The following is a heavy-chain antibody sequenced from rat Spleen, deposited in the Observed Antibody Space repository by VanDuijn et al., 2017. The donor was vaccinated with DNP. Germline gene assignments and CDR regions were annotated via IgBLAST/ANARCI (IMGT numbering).Heavy chain of an antibody. CDR3: ASGYYVMDA. CDR2: IKAKSNNYAT. CDR1: GFIFSTAW. D-gene: IGHD4-3*01. V-gene: IGHV6-6*01. Sequence: EVKLVESGGGLVQPGRSLKLSCAASGFIFSTAWMYWYRQFPEKRLEWVARIKAKSNNYATDYTESVKGRFTISRDDSKSSIYLQMNNLKEEDTAIYYCASGYYVMDAWGQGASVTVSS. J-gene: IGHJ4*01.